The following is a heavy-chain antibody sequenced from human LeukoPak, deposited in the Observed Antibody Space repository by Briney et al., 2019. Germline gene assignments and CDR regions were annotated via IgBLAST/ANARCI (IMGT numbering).Heavy chain of an antibody. D-gene: IGHD5-18*01. J-gene: IGHJ4*02. Sequence: ASVKVSCKASGYTFTSYYMHWVRQAPGQGLELMGIINPSGGSISYEQKFQGRVTMTRDTSTSTVYMELSSLRSDDTAVYYCARADTAMAPHCFVDYWGQGTLVTVSS. CDR2: INPSGGSI. CDR3: ARADTAMAPHCFVDY. CDR1: GYTFTSYY. V-gene: IGHV1-46*01.